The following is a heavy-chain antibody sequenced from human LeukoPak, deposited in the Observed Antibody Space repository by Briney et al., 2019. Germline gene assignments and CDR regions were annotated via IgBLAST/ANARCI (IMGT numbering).Heavy chain of an antibody. CDR2: VYYSGST. V-gene: IGHV4-59*01. CDR3: AREDSSGYYFDY. D-gene: IGHD3-22*01. Sequence: SETLSLTCTVSGGSISSYYWSWIRQPPGKGLEWIGYVYYSGSTNYNPSLKSRVTISVDTSKNQFSLKLSSVTAAGTAVYYCAREDSSGYYFDYWGQGTLVTVSS. CDR1: GGSISSYY. J-gene: IGHJ4*02.